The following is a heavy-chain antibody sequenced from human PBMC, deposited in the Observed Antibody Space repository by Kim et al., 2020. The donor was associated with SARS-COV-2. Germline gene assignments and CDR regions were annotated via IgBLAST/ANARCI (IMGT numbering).Heavy chain of an antibody. D-gene: IGHD2-15*01. CDR2: ISSSSSYI. Sequence: GGSLRLSCAASGFTFSSYSMNWVRQAPGKGMEWGSSISSSSSYIYYADSVKGRFTISRDNAKNSLYLQMNSLRAEDTAVYYCARVMRYCSGGSCYSGYYGMDVWGQGTTVTASS. J-gene: IGHJ6*02. CDR3: ARVMRYCSGGSCYSGYYGMDV. CDR1: GFTFSSYS. V-gene: IGHV3-21*01.